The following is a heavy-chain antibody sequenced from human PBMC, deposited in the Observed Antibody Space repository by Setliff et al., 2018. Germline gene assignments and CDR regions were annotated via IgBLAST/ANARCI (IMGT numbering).Heavy chain of an antibody. CDR2: ISGSGGST. V-gene: IGHV3-23*01. Sequence: GGSLRLSCAASGFTFSSYAMSWVRQAPGRGLEWVSAISGSGGSTYYADSVKGRFTISRDNSKNTLYLQMNSLRAEDTAVYYCAKDFRDLGYSDYWGQGTLVTVSS. J-gene: IGHJ4*02. CDR3: AKDFRDLGYSDY. CDR1: GFTFSSYA.